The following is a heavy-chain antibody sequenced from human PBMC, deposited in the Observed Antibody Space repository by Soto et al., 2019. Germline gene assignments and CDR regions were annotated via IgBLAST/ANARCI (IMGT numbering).Heavy chain of an antibody. CDR1: GGSISSGTYC. CDR2: ISGSGST. J-gene: IGHJ4*02. D-gene: IGHD5-18*01. V-gene: IGHV4-31*03. CDR3: ALDQGYTYGYSFDF. Sequence: QVQLQEWGPGLVKPSQALALTCTVSGGSISSGTYCWSWIRQHPGKGLEWIGYISGSGSTYYSPSRKSRVLMSLDTSENQFSLRLTSVTAADTAVYYCALDQGYTYGYSFDFWGQGALVTVSS.